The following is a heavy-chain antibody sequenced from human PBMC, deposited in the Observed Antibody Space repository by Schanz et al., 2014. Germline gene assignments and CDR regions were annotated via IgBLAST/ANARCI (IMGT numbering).Heavy chain of an antibody. D-gene: IGHD5-18*01. CDR3: ARDTSYGMDV. CDR1: GFTFSSYA. Sequence: EVQLVESGGGLVQPGGSLRLSCAASGFTFSSYAMSWVRQAPGKGLEWVSALSGSGGSTYYADSVKGRFTISRDNAKISLYLQMNSLRVEDTAVYYCARDTSYGMDVWGQGTTVTVSS. J-gene: IGHJ6*02. V-gene: IGHV3-23*04. CDR2: LSGSGGST.